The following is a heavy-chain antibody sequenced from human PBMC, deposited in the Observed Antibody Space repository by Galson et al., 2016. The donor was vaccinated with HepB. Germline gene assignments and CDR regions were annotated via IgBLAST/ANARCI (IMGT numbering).Heavy chain of an antibody. CDR2: ISDRGGSS. J-gene: IGHJ4*02. V-gene: IGHV3-23*01. CDR1: GFTFSNYA. Sequence: SLRLSCAASGFTFSNYAMNWVRQAPGKGLEWVSTISDRGGSSYFADSVKGRFTISRENSKNMLYLQMNSLRAEDTAVYYCAKKRGMVGQYPEFDYWGQGTLVTVSS. CDR3: AKKRGMVGQYPEFDY. D-gene: IGHD3-10*02.